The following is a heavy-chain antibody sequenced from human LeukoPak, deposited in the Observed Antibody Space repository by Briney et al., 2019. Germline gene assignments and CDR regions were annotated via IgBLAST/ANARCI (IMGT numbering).Heavy chain of an antibody. D-gene: IGHD3-22*01. V-gene: IGHV4-59*01. Sequence: SETLSLTCTVSGDSISTYYWSWIRQPPGKGLEWIGYIYYRVTSDYNPSLKSRVTMSVDMSTRQISLKLSSVTAADTAVYYCARVLHYYDSSGYSDGPFDYWGQGTLVTVSS. CDR1: GDSISTYY. CDR3: ARVLHYYDSSGYSDGPFDY. CDR2: IYYRVTS. J-gene: IGHJ4*02.